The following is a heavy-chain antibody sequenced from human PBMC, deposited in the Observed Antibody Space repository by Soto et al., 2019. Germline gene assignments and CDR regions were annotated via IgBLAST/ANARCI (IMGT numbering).Heavy chain of an antibody. D-gene: IGHD2-15*01. CDR3: APHVSCSGGICQDDAFAI. CDR1: GFTVSSHA. CDR2: VTADGGT. J-gene: IGHJ3*02. Sequence: EVQVLESGGGLVQPGGSLRLSCEGSGFTVSSHAMTWIRQAPGKGPEWVSTVTADGGTYYADSVKGRFAMSRDTSENTLYLQMNSLGAEDTAAYYCAPHVSCSGGICQDDAFAIRGQGTMVTVSS. V-gene: IGHV3-23*01.